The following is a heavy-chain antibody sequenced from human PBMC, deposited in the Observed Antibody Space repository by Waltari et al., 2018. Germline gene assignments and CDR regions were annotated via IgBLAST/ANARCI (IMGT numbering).Heavy chain of an antibody. CDR1: GFTFIRYG. CDR2: INSDGSGT. V-gene: IGHV3-74*01. CDR3: AREPSPDSSGYFYYYMDV. J-gene: IGHJ6*03. D-gene: IGHD3-22*01. Sequence: EVQLVESGGGLVQPGGSLRLSCAASGFTFIRYGMIWVRQAQGKGLVWVSRINSDGSGTIYADSVKGRFTISRDNAKNTLYLQLNSLRVEDTAVYYCAREPSPDSSGYFYYYMDVWGKGTTVTVSS.